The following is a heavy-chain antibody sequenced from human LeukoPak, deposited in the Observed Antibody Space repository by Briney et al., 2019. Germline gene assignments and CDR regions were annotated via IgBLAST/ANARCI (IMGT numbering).Heavy chain of an antibody. CDR3: ARAGGRSSSWKV. CDR2: INAGNGNT. Sequence: ASVKVSCKASGYTFTSYAMHWVRQAPGQRIEWMGWINAGNGNTKYSQKFQGRVTITRDTSASTAYMELSSLRSEDTAVYYCARAGGRSSSWKVWGQGALVTVSS. V-gene: IGHV1-3*01. CDR1: GYTFTSYA. J-gene: IGHJ4*02. D-gene: IGHD6-13*01.